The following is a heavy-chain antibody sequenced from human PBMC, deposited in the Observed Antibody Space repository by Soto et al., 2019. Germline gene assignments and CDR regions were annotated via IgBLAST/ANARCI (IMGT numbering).Heavy chain of an antibody. CDR2: IIPIFGTA. D-gene: IGHD3-3*01. V-gene: IGHV1-69*13. Sequence: SVKVSCKASGGTFSSYAISWVRQAPGQGLEWMGGIIPIFGTANYAQKFQGRVTITADESTSTAYMELSSLRSEDTAVYYCARVTPLTIFGVVNSAFDIWGQGTMVTVSS. J-gene: IGHJ3*02. CDR1: GGTFSSYA. CDR3: ARVTPLTIFGVVNSAFDI.